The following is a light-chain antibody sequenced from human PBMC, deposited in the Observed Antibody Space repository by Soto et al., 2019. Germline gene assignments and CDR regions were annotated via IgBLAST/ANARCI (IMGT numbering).Light chain of an antibody. Sequence: EIVMTQSPATLSVSPGERATLSCRASQSVSSNLAWYQQKPGQAPRLLIYGASTRATGIPARFSGSGSGTEFTLTISSLQSEDFAVYYCQQYNSWPPITFGQGTKAEI. J-gene: IGKJ1*01. CDR3: QQYNSWPPIT. CDR2: GAS. V-gene: IGKV3-15*01. CDR1: QSVSSN.